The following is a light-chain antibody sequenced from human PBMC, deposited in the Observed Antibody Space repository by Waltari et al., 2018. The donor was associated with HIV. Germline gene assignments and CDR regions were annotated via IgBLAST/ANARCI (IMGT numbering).Light chain of an antibody. Sequence: DIQMTQSPSSLSASVGDRVTITCRASQGISNYLAWDQQKPGKGPKLLIYAASTLQSGVPSRFSGSGAGTDFTFTISSLQPEDVATYYCQKYNSALRTFGQGTKVEIK. J-gene: IGKJ1*01. CDR1: QGISNY. CDR2: AAS. CDR3: QKYNSALRT. V-gene: IGKV1-27*01.